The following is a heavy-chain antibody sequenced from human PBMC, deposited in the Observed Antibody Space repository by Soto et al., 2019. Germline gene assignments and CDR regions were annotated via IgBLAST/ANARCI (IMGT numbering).Heavy chain of an antibody. D-gene: IGHD3-10*01. CDR1: GYTFTSYG. CDR2: ISDNNGTT. J-gene: IGHJ4*02. Sequence: QVQLVQSGAEVKKPGASVKVSCKASGYTFTSYGISWVRQAPGQGLEWMRWISDNNGTTNVAQKLQVRVTLTTDTSTSNAYMALRSLRSADTAVYYCASGWFGEFVYYFEYWGQGTLVTVSS. V-gene: IGHV1-18*01. CDR3: ASGWFGEFVYYFEY.